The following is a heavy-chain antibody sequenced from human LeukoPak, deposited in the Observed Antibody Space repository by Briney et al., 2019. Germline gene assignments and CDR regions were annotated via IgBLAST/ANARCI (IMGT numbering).Heavy chain of an antibody. Sequence: ASVKVSCKASGYTFTSYYMHWVRQPPGQGLEWMGIINPSGGSTSYAQKFQGRVTMTRDTSTSTVYMELSSLRSEDTAVYYCARAVEAAAGAEYFQHWGQGTLVTVSS. J-gene: IGHJ1*01. CDR3: ARAVEAAAGAEYFQH. CDR1: GYTFTSYY. D-gene: IGHD6-13*01. CDR2: INPSGGST. V-gene: IGHV1-46*01.